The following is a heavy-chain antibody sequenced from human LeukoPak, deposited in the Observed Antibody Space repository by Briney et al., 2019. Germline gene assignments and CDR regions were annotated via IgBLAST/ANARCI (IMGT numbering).Heavy chain of an antibody. V-gene: IGHV3-7*01. CDR3: ARAALYCSGGSCYSGYFDY. CDR2: IKQDGSEK. CDR1: GFTFSSYW. D-gene: IGHD2-15*01. Sequence: SGGSLCPSCAASGFTFSSYWMSWVRQAPGKGLEWVANIKQDGSEKYYVDSVKGRFTISRDNAKNSLYLQMNSLRAEDTAVYYCARAALYCSGGSCYSGYFDYWGQGTLVTVSS. J-gene: IGHJ4*02.